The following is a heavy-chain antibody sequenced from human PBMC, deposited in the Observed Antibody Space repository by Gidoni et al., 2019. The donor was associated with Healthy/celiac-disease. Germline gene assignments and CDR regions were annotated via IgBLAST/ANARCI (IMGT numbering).Heavy chain of an antibody. D-gene: IGHD3-16*01. J-gene: IGHJ6*02. V-gene: IGHV3-64*01. CDR1: GFTFSSYA. Sequence: EVQLVESGGGLVQPGGSLRLSCAASGFTFSSYAMHWVRQAPGKGLEYVSAISSNGGSTYYANSVKGRCTSSRDNSKNTLYLQMGSLRAEDMAVYYCARTRDLGDYYGMDAWGQGTTVTVSS. CDR2: ISSNGGST. CDR3: ARTRDLGDYYGMDA.